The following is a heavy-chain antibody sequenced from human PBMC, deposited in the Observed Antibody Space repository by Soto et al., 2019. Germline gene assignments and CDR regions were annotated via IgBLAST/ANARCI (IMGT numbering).Heavy chain of an antibody. V-gene: IGHV3-21*01. J-gene: IGHJ3*02. CDR2: ISSSSSYI. D-gene: IGHD3-22*01. CDR3: ARDLGYYDSSGYYGGAFDI. Sequence: GGSLRLSCAASGFTFSSYSMNWVRQAPGKGLEWVSSISSSSSYIYYADSVKGRFTISRDNAKNSLYLQMNSLRAEDTAVYYCARDLGYYDSSGYYGGAFDIWGQGTMVTVSS. CDR1: GFTFSSYS.